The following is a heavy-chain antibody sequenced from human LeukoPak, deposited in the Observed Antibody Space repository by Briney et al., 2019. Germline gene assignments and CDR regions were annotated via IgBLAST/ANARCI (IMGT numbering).Heavy chain of an antibody. CDR3: AKDFGLPSSSIYYGMDA. CDR1: GFTFSSYG. V-gene: IGHV3-30*18. J-gene: IGHJ6*02. D-gene: IGHD6-6*01. Sequence: GRSLRLSCAASGFTFSSYGMHWVRQAPGKGLEWVAVISYDGSNKYYADSVKGRFTISRDNSKNTLYLQMNSLRAEDTAVYYCAKDFGLPSSSIYYGMDAWGQGTTVTVSS. CDR2: ISYDGSNK.